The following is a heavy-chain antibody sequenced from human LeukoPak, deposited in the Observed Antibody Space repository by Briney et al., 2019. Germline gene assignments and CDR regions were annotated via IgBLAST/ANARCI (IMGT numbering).Heavy chain of an antibody. V-gene: IGHV3-74*01. D-gene: IGHD4-17*01. CDR2: INSDGSST. J-gene: IGHJ5*02. CDR3: ARDRDPWILNDCGDYGPSDWFDP. CDR1: GFTFSSYW. Sequence: PGGSLRLSCAASGFTFSSYWMHWVRQAPGKGLVWVSRINSDGSSTSYADSVKGRFTISRDNAKNTLYLQMNSLRAEDTAVYYCARDRDPWILNDCGDYGPSDWFDPWGQGTLVTVSS.